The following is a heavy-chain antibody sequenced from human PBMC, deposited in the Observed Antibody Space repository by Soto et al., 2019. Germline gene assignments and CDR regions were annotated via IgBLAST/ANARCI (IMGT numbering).Heavy chain of an antibody. J-gene: IGHJ5*01. Sequence: QVLLVESGGGVVQPGTSLRLTCAGSGFTFSRNGMHWVRQAPGKGLEWVALVSYDGTKKYYVDSVKGRFTISRDNSENTLYLQMNSLRAEDTAVYYCARWVGGSMSDNSGKYDSWGQGTLVTVSS. D-gene: IGHD3-22*01. CDR2: VSYDGTKK. CDR1: GFTFSRNG. CDR3: ARWVGGSMSDNSGKYDS. V-gene: IGHV3-30*03.